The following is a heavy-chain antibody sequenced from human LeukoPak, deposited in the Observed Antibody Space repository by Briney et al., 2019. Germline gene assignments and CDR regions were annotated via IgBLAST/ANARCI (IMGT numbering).Heavy chain of an antibody. J-gene: IGHJ4*02. V-gene: IGHV4-39*01. CDR1: GGSLNSHY. CDR2: IYYSGST. D-gene: IGHD3-9*01. Sequence: SETLSLTCTVSGGSLNSHYWAWIRQPPGKGLEWIGSIYYSGSTYYNPSLKSRVTISVDTSKNQFSLKLSSVTAADTAVYYCARLHLLRYFDWLLDYWGQGTLVTVSS. CDR3: ARLHLLRYFDWLLDY.